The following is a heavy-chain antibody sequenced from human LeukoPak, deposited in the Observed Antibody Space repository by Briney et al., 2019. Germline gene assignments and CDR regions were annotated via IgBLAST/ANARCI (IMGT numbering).Heavy chain of an antibody. CDR2: NYYSGST. Sequence: SETLSLTCTVSGRSISSGGYYWSWIRQPPGKGLEGIGYNYYSGSTNYNPSLKSRVTISVDTSKNLFSLKLSSVTAADTAVYYCARLGTNYFYGMDVWGQGTTVTVSS. D-gene: IGHD1-1*01. J-gene: IGHJ6*02. CDR3: ARLGTNYFYGMDV. V-gene: IGHV4-61*08. CDR1: GRSISSGGYY.